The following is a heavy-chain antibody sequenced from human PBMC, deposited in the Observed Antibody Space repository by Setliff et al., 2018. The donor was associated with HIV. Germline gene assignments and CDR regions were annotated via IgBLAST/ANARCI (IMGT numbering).Heavy chain of an antibody. CDR2: IYYSGHA. J-gene: IGHJ4*02. D-gene: IGHD3-16*01. V-gene: IGHV4-39*01. CDR3: ARLGPPYVPSQVLPFDS. Sequence: SETLSLTCSVSGGSIRGTSFYWGWIRQPAGKGLEWIANIYYSGHAYYNPSLESRVSVSVDTSKNQFSLKMTSVTAADTAVYYCARLGPPYVPSQVLPFDSWGQGLLVTVSS. CDR1: GGSIRGTSFY.